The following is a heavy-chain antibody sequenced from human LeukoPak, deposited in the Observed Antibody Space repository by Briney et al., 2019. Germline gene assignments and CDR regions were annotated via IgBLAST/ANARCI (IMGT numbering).Heavy chain of an antibody. D-gene: IGHD3-22*01. CDR2: IYYSGST. V-gene: IGHV4-39*01. Sequence: SETLSLTCTVSGGSISNSSYYWGWIRQPPGKGLEWIGSIYYSGSTYYNPSLKSRVTISVDTSKNQFSLKLSSVTAADTAVYYCARMYYYDSSGPTALDYWGQGTLVTVSS. CDR1: GGSISNSSYY. CDR3: ARMYYYDSSGPTALDY. J-gene: IGHJ4*02.